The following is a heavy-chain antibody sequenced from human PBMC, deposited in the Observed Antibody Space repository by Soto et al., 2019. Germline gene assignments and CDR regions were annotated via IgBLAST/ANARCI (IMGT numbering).Heavy chain of an antibody. D-gene: IGHD3-22*01. V-gene: IGHV3-72*01. CDR2: TRNKANSYTT. J-gene: IGHJ2*01. CDR1: GFTFSDHY. CDR3: ARERMSYYDSSGYYSDWYFDL. Sequence: EVQLVESGGGLVQPGGSLRLSCAASGFTFSDHYMDWVRQAPGKGLEWVGRTRNKANSYTTEYAASVKGRFTISRADSKNSLYLQMNSLKTEDTAVYYCARERMSYYDSSGYYSDWYFDLWGRGTLVTVSS.